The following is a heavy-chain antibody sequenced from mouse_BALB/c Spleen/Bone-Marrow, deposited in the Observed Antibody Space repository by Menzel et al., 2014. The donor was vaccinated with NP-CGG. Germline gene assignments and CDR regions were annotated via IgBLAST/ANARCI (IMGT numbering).Heavy chain of an antibody. CDR1: GYAFSSSW. CDR3: ARGGNYRFDY. V-gene: IGHV1-82*01. D-gene: IGHD2-1*01. J-gene: IGHJ2*01. Sequence: VKLMESGPELVKPGASVKISCKASGYAFSSSWMNWVKQRPGQGLEWIGRIYPGDGDTSYNGKFKGKATLTADKSSSTAYMQLSSLTSVDSAVYFCARGGNYRFDYWGQGTALTVSS. CDR2: IYPGDGDT.